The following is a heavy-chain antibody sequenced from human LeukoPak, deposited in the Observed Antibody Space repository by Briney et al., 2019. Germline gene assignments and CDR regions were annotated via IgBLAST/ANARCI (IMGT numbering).Heavy chain of an antibody. CDR1: GFTFSNYW. CDR2: ISTSGDST. V-gene: IGHV3-64*01. CDR3: TRYCNGGDCYSGYDY. D-gene: IGHD2-15*01. Sequence: GGSLRLSCAASGFTFSNYWMSWVRQAPGKGLEYVSAISTSGDSTYYANSVKGRFTISRDNSKNTLYLQMGSLRAEDMAVYYCTRYCNGGDCYSGYDYWGQGTLVTVSS. J-gene: IGHJ4*02.